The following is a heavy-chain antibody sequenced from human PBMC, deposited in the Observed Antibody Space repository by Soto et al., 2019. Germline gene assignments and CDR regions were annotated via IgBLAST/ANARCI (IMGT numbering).Heavy chain of an antibody. D-gene: IGHD6-13*01. J-gene: IGHJ1*01. V-gene: IGHV4-34*01. Sequence: QVQLQQWGAGLLKPSETLYLTCAVYGGSFSGYYWSWIRQPPGKGLEWIGEINHSGSTNYNPSRKLRFIISVDTSKNQFSLRLSSVTAADTAVYYCARGYSSGWYRGYFQHWGQGTLVTVSS. CDR3: ARGYSSGWYRGYFQH. CDR1: GGSFSGYY. CDR2: INHSGST.